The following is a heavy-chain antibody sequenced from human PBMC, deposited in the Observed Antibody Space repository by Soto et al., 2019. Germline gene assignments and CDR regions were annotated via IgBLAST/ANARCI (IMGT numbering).Heavy chain of an antibody. CDR1: GYSFTSYW. Sequence: EVQLVQSGAEVKKPGESLKISCKGSGYSFTSYWIAWLRQMPGKGLVCMGIIYPADSDSRYSPSFQGQGTISADKSIRTASLQWSSLKASDTAMYYCARSYTGDYEYYFDYWGQGTLVTVTS. J-gene: IGHJ4*02. CDR3: ARSYTGDYEYYFDY. CDR2: IYPADSDS. D-gene: IGHD4-17*01. V-gene: IGHV5-51*01.